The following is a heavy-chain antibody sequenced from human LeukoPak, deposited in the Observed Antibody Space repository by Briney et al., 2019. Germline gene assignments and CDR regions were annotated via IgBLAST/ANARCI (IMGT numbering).Heavy chain of an antibody. J-gene: IGHJ6*03. V-gene: IGHV3-30-3*01. CDR1: GFTFSSYA. CDR3: ASGYYYYYYMDV. CDR2: ISYDGSNK. Sequence: GGSLRLSCAASGFTFSSYAMHWVRQAPGKGLEWVAVISYDGSNKYYADSVKGRFTISRDNSKNTLYLQMNSLRAEDTAVYYCASGYYYYYYMDVWGKGTTVTVSS.